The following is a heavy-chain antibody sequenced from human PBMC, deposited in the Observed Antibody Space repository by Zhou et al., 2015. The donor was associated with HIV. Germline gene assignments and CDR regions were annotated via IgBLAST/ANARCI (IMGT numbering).Heavy chain of an antibody. V-gene: IGHV1-69*01. J-gene: IGHJ6*01. CDR3: ARGKLLWFGGSGHYVMDV. D-gene: IGHD3-10*01. CDR1: GGTFVSYS. CDR2: ITPTFGGA. Sequence: QVQPVQSGAEVKKPGSSVKVSCKAAGGTFVSYSINWVRQAPGQGLEWMGGITPTFGGADYAQKLHGRVTITADESTRTAYMELSSLRSDDTAVYYCARGKLLWFGGSGHYVMDVWGQGTTVTVSS.